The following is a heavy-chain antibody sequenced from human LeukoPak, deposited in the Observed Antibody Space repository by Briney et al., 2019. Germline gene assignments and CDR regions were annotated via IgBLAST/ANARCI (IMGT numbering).Heavy chain of an antibody. Sequence: GGSLRLSCAASGFTFSTYAMSWVRQAPGKGLEWVSLISGSGGSTYYADSVKGRFTISRDNGKNTLSLQMNSLRAEDTALYYCAKERLTTTTFDSWGRGTLVTVSS. J-gene: IGHJ4*02. CDR2: ISGSGGST. V-gene: IGHV3-23*01. D-gene: IGHD4-11*01. CDR1: GFTFSTYA. CDR3: AKERLTTTTFDS.